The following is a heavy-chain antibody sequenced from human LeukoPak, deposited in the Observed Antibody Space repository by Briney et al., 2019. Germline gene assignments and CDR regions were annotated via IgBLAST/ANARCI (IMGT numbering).Heavy chain of an antibody. CDR3: GRDQGSIIVVRMCNWYFDL. Sequence: GGSLRLSCAASAEHCSGDWMRWGRQAPGKGLEWVANINQDGSEIYYGDSVKGRFTISRDNAKNSLNLQIDSLRAEDTAVYYCGRDQGSIIVVRMCNWYFDLWGRGTLVTVSS. D-gene: IGHD2/OR15-2a*01. J-gene: IGHJ2*01. V-gene: IGHV3-7*01. CDR1: AEHCSGDW. CDR2: INQDGSEI.